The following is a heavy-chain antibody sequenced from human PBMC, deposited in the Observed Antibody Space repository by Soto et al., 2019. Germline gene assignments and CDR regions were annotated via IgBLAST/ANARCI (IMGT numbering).Heavy chain of an antibody. Sequence: QVQLVQSGPDLKRPGASMKVSCKASGYTFTSYGISWVRQATGQGLEWMAWISPLKGRTQYSQKAQGRVTLSTDKSSNTAYMEMTTLRVDDTAVYYCAMDYGDRPEYFKHWGQGTLVTVS. CDR2: ISPLKGRT. D-gene: IGHD4-17*01. V-gene: IGHV1-18*04. J-gene: IGHJ1*01. CDR1: GYTFTSYG. CDR3: AMDYGDRPEYFKH.